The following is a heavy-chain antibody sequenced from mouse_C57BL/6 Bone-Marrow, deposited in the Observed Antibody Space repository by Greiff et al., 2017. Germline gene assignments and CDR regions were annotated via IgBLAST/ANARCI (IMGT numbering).Heavy chain of an antibody. J-gene: IGHJ4*01. CDR3: AREMITTVYYYAMDY. Sequence: DVKLQESGAELVRPGASVKLSCTASGFNIKDYYMHWVKQRPEQGLEWIGRIDPEDGDTEYAPKFQGKATMTADTSSNTAYLQLSSLTSEDTAVYYCAREMITTVYYYAMDYWGQGTSVTVSS. V-gene: IGHV14-1*01. CDR2: IDPEDGDT. D-gene: IGHD2-4*01. CDR1: GFNIKDYY.